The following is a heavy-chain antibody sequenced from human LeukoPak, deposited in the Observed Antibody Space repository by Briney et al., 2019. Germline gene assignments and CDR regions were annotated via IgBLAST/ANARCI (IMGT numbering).Heavy chain of an antibody. V-gene: IGHV3-21*01. D-gene: IGHD7-27*01. CDR1: GFSFSSYN. CDR2: ITSSSTYT. J-gene: IGHJ4*02. Sequence: GGSLRLSCAASGFSFSSYNMNWVRQTPGKGLEWVSSITSSSTYTFYADSVKGRFTISRDNARNSLYLQMNSLRAEDTAVYYCGRGHWGLDYWGQGALVTVSS. CDR3: GRGHWGLDY.